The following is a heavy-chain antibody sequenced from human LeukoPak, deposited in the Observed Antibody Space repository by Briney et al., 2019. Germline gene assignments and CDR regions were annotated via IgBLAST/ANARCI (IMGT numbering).Heavy chain of an antibody. J-gene: IGHJ6*02. CDR2: INHSGST. V-gene: IGHV4-34*01. D-gene: IGHD3-10*01. Sequence: PSEILSLTCAVYGGSFSGYYWSWIRQPPGKGLEWIGEINHSGSTNYNPSLKSRVTISVDTSKNQFSLKLSSVTAADTAVYYCARVRVRGVKFGYYYYYGMDVWGQGTTVTVSS. CDR1: GGSFSGYY. CDR3: ARVRVRGVKFGYYYYYGMDV.